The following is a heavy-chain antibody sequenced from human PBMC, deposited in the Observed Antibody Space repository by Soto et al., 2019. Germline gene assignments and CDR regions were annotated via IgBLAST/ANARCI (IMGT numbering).Heavy chain of an antibody. V-gene: IGHV6-1*01. CDR2: TYYRSKWYN. D-gene: IGHD6-13*01. CDR1: GESVSSNSAA. CDR3: AREVGSSWYPPYYGMDV. Sequence: SQTLSLTCAISGESVSSNSAAWNWIRQSPSRGLEWLGRTYYRSKWYNDYAVSVKSRITINPDTSKNQFSLQLNSVTPEDTAVYYCAREVGSSWYPPYYGMDVWGQGTTVTVSS. J-gene: IGHJ6*02.